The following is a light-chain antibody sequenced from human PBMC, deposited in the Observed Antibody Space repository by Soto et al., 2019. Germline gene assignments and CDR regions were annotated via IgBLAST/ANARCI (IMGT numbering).Light chain of an antibody. Sequence: DIQMTQSPSSLSASVGDRVTITCRASQSISSYLNWYQQKPGKAPKLLIYAASSLQSGVPSRFSGSGSGTDFTLTISSLQPEDFAVYYCHRYSNWQYTFGQGTKLEIK. CDR1: QSISSY. V-gene: IGKV1-39*01. CDR3: HRYSNWQYT. CDR2: AAS. J-gene: IGKJ2*01.